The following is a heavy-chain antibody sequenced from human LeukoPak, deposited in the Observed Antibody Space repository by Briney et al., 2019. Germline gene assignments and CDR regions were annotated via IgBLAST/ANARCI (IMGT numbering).Heavy chain of an antibody. CDR1: GDSVSSNSAA. CDR3: ARATAVVTPEYYYYYYMDV. CDR2: TYYRSKWYD. V-gene: IGHV6-1*01. J-gene: IGHJ6*03. Sequence: SQTLSLTCAISGDSVSSNSAAWNWIRQAPSRGLEWLGRTYYRSKWYDDYAVSVKSRITINPDTSKNQFSLQLNSVTPEDTAVYYCARATAVVTPEYYYYYYMDVWGKGTTVTVSS. D-gene: IGHD4-23*01.